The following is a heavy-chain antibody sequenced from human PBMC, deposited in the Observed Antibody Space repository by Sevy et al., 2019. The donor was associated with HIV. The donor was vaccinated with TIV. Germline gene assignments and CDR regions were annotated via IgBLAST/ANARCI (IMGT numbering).Heavy chain of an antibody. J-gene: IGHJ6*02. CDR3: ASSGVNSSYYYGMDV. D-gene: IGHD3-10*01. CDR2: IIPFFGTA. Sequence: ASVKVSCKASGGTFSSYAISWVRQAPGQGLEWMGGIIPFFGTANYAQKFQGRVTITAEGSTSTAYMDLSSLRSEDTAVYYCASSGVNSSYYYGMDVWGQGTTVTVSS. CDR1: GGTFSSYA. V-gene: IGHV1-69*13.